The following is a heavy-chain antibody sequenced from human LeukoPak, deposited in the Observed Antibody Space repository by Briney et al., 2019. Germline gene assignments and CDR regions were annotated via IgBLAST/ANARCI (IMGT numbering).Heavy chain of an antibody. CDR2: IRYDGSNK. D-gene: IGHD6-19*01. J-gene: IGHJ4*02. V-gene: IGHV3-30*02. CDR3: AKVPYSHIAVAVTGFDY. Sequence: RGSLRLSCAASGFTFSSYGMHWVRQAPGKGLEWVAFIRYDGSNKYYADSVKGRFTISRDNSKNTLYLQMNSLRAEDTAVYYCAKVPYSHIAVAVTGFDYWGQGTLVTVSS. CDR1: GFTFSSYG.